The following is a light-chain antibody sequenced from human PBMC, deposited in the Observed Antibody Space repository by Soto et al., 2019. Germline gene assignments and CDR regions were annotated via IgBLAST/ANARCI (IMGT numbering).Light chain of an antibody. J-gene: IGKJ1*01. Sequence: DIVMTQSPDSLAVSLGEGATINCKSSQSVLYSSNNKNYLAWYQQKPGQPPKLLIYWASTRESGVPDRFSGSGSGTDFTLTISSLQTVDAGVYYCQRYFTRPLTFGQGTNVEIK. CDR3: QRYFTRPLT. V-gene: IGKV4-1*01. CDR2: WAS. CDR1: QSVLYSSNNKNY.